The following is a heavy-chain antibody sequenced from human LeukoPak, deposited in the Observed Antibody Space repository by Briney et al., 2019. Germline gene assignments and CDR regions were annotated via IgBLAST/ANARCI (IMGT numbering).Heavy chain of an antibody. V-gene: IGHV4-38-2*01. CDR2: IYHSGST. Sequence: SETLSLTCAVSGYSISSGYYWGWIRQPPGKGLEWIGSIYHSGSTYYNPSLKSRVTISVDTSKNRFSLKLSSVTAADTAVYYCARAREVGAYYNWFDPWGQGTLVTVSS. CDR3: ARAREVGAYYNWFDP. D-gene: IGHD1-26*01. CDR1: GYSISSGYY. J-gene: IGHJ5*02.